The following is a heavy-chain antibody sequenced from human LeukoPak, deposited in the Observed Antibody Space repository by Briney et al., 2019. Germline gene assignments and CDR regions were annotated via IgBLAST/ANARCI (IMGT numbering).Heavy chain of an antibody. D-gene: IGHD1-1*01. CDR1: GGSLSGYY. CDR2: INHSGST. CDR3: ARGGYGDY. Sequence: PSETLSLTCAVYGGSLSGYYWSWIRQPPGKGLEWIGEINHSGSTNYNPSLKSRVTISVDTSKNQFSLKLSSVTAADTAVYYCARGGYGDYWGQGTLVTVSS. V-gene: IGHV4-34*01. J-gene: IGHJ4*02.